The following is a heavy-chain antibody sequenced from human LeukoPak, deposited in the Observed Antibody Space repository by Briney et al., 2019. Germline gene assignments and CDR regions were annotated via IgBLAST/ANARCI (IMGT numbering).Heavy chain of an antibody. V-gene: IGHV3-30*03. CDR1: GFTFSTYG. J-gene: IGHJ4*02. CDR2: ISYDGSNK. CDR3: ARDYPPY. Sequence: GRSLRLSCAASGFTFSTYGMHWVRQAPGKGLEWVAVISYDGSNKYYADSVKGRFTISRDNSKNTLYLQMNSLRGEDTALYYCARDYPPYWGQGTLVTVSA.